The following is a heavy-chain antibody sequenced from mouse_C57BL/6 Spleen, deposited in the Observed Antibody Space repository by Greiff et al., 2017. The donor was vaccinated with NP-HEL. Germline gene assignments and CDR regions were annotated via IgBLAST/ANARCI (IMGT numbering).Heavy chain of an antibody. CDR3: ARPEGNYFWAMDY. CDR2: ISSGNSTI. D-gene: IGHD2-1*01. Sequence: EVMLVESGGGLVKPGGSLKLSCAASGFTFSDYGMHWVRQAPEKGLEWVAYISSGNSTIYYADTVQGRFTISSDNAKNTLFLQMTSLRSEDTAMYYCARPEGNYFWAMDYWGQGTSVTVSS. CDR1: GFTFSDYG. J-gene: IGHJ4*01. V-gene: IGHV5-17*01.